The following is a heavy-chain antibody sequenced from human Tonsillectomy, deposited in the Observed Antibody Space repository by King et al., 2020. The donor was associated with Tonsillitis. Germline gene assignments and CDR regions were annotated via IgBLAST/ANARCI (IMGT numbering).Heavy chain of an antibody. D-gene: IGHD3-9*01. CDR2: IIPIFGTA. V-gene: IGHV1-69*01. J-gene: IGHJ6*02. Sequence: QLVQSGAEVKKPGSSVKVSCKASGGTFSSYAISWVRQAPGQGLEWMGGIIPIFGTANYAQKFQGRVPITADESTSTAYMELSSLRSEDTAVYYCARDNVPDDILTGRDYYYYGMDVWGQGTTVTVSS. CDR1: GGTFSSYA. CDR3: ARDNVPDDILTGRDYYYYGMDV.